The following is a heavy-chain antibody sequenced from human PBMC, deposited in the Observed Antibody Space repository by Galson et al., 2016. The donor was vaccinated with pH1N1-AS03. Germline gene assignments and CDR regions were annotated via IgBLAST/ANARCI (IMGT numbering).Heavy chain of an antibody. D-gene: IGHD6-13*01. J-gene: IGHJ6*02. CDR2: ISHDGSSK. CDR3: ARDDSSSWDRYYYYGMDV. CDR1: GFTFSSYA. V-gene: IGHV3-30*04. Sequence: SLRLSCAASGFTFSSYAMHWVRQAPGKGLEWVTVISHDGSSKYYADSVKGRFTISRDNPKNTLYVQMNSLRAEDTAVYYCARDDSSSWDRYYYYGMDVWGQGTTVTVSS.